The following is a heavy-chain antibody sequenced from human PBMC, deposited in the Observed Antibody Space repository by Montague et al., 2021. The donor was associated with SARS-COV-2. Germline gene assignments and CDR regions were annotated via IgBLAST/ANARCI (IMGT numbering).Heavy chain of an antibody. Sequence: SLRLSCAASGFTFSSYEMNWVRQAPGKGLEWVSYISSSGSTIYYADSVKGRFTISRDNAKNSLYLQMNSLRAEDTAVYYCARDRSYYDILTGYYTICYLDYWGQGTLVTVSS. CDR3: ARDRSYYDILTGYYTICYLDY. D-gene: IGHD3-9*01. CDR1: GFTFSSYE. V-gene: IGHV3-48*03. CDR2: ISSSGSTI. J-gene: IGHJ4*02.